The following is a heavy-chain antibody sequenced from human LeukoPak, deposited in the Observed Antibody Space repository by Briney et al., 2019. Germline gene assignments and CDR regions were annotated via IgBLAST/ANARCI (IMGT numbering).Heavy chain of an antibody. D-gene: IGHD6-19*01. Sequence: GGSLRLSCAASGFTFSSYAMSWVRQAPGKGLEWVSLISWDGGSTYYADSVKGRFTISRDNSKNSLYLQMNSLRAEDTALYYCAMERYSSGYAFDYWGQGTLVTVSS. V-gene: IGHV3-43D*03. J-gene: IGHJ4*02. CDR3: AMERYSSGYAFDY. CDR2: ISWDGGST. CDR1: GFTFSSYA.